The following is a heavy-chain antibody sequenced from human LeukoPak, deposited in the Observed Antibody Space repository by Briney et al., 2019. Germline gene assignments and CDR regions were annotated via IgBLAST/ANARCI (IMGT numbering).Heavy chain of an antibody. CDR2: TYYRSKWYN. D-gene: IGHD6-13*01. J-gene: IGHJ6*02. Sequence: QTLSLTCAISGDSVSSNSAAWNWIRQSPSRGLEWLGRTYYRSKWYNDYAVSVKSRITINPDTSKNQFSLQLNSVTPEDTAVYYCAQMKQLWHQGYYYYYGMDVWGQGTTVTVSS. CDR1: GDSVSSNSAA. CDR3: AQMKQLWHQGYYYYYGMDV. V-gene: IGHV6-1*01.